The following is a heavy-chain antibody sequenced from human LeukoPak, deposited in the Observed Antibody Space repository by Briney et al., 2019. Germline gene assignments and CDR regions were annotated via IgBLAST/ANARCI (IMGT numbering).Heavy chain of an antibody. J-gene: IGHJ4*02. Sequence: KPGGSLRLSCAASGFTFSSYSMTWVRQAPGKGLEWVSSISSSSSYIYYADSVKGRFTISKDNAKNSLYLQMNSLRAEDTAVYYCAKNYYDSSGVFDYWGQGTLVTVSS. V-gene: IGHV3-21*01. D-gene: IGHD3-22*01. CDR1: GFTFSSYS. CDR2: ISSSSSYI. CDR3: AKNYYDSSGVFDY.